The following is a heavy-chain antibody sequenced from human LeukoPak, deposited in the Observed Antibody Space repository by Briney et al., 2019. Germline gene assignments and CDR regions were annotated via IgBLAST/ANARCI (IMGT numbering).Heavy chain of an antibody. CDR1: GFTFSNYW. CDR3: ARDARYSFQL. CDR2: INGDGSST. Sequence: PGGSPRFSCPASGFTFSNYWIHWVRQAPGKGRGWVSRINGDGSSTSYADSVKGRFTISRDNAKNTVYLQMDSLRAEDTAVYYCARDARYSFQLWGQGTLVTVSS. D-gene: IGHD4-11*01. V-gene: IGHV3-74*01. J-gene: IGHJ1*01.